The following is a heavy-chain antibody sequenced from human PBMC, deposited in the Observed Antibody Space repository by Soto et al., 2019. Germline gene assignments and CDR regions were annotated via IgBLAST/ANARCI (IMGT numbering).Heavy chain of an antibody. V-gene: IGHV4-39*01. D-gene: IGHD6-6*01. J-gene: IGHJ6*02. Sequence: SETLSLTCTVSGGSISSSSYYWGWIRPPPGKGLEWFGSIYYSGSTYYNPALKSRVTISVDTSKNQFSLKLSSVTAADTAVYYCARPGSIAARHYYYGMDVWGQGTTVTVSS. CDR1: GGSISSSSYY. CDR3: ARPGSIAARHYYYGMDV. CDR2: IYYSGST.